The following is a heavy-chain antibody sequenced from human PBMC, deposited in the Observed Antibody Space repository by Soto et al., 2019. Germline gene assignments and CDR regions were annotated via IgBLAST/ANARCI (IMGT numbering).Heavy chain of an antibody. Sequence: EVQLVESGGGLVQPGESLRLSCAVSGFSFSDYNMNWVRQAPGKGLEWVAYINSDGSVIYYADSVRGRFTISRDNATNSVYLQMNSMSDGDTAVYYCARDGTIAEAVTPKPYSFTYWGRGTLVTVSS. CDR3: ARDGTIAEAVTPKPYSFTY. CDR2: INSDGSVI. V-gene: IGHV3-48*02. CDR1: GFSFSDYN. D-gene: IGHD6-19*01. J-gene: IGHJ4*02.